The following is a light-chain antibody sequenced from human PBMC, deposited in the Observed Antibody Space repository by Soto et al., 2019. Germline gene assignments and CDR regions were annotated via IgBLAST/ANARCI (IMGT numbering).Light chain of an antibody. CDR3: QQDNSYPYT. CDR1: QSVKSW. V-gene: IGKV1-5*03. Sequence: DIQMTQSPSTLSASVGDRVTITCRASQSVKSWLAWYQQKPGKAPKLLIYKAYSLQTGVPSRFSGSGSGTEFTLTISSLQPDDSATYYCQQDNSYPYTFGQGTRLEVK. J-gene: IGKJ2*01. CDR2: KAY.